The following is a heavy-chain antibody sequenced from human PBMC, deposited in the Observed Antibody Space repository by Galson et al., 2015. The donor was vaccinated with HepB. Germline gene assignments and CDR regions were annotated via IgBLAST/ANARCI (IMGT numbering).Heavy chain of an antibody. Sequence: SVKDSCKASGYTFTGYYMHWVRQAPGQGFEWMGWINPNSGGTNYAQKFQGWVTMTRDTSISTAYMELSRLRSDDTAVYYCARGGTMVREAQFDYWGQGTLVTVSS. CDR1: GYTFTGYY. CDR3: ARGGTMVREAQFDY. V-gene: IGHV1-2*04. J-gene: IGHJ4*02. CDR2: INPNSGGT. D-gene: IGHD3-10*01.